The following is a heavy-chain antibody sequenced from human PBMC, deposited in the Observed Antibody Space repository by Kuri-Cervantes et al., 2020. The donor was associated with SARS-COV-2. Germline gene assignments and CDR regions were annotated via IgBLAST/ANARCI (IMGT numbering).Heavy chain of an antibody. CDR3: SRDQVSAAGTANY. V-gene: IGHV3-11*01. D-gene: IGHD1-7*01. CDR2: ISRSDSTT. CDR1: GFTFRDYY. J-gene: IGHJ4*02. Sequence: GESLKISCVASGFTFRDYYMSWIRQAPGKGLEWISYISRSDSTTYYADSVKGRFTISRDNAKRTLFLQMNSLRVDDTAVYYCSRDQVSAAGTANYWGQGALVTVSS.